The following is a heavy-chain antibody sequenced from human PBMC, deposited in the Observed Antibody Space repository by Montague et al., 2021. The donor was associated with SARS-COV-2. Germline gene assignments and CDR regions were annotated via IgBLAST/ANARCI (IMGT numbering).Heavy chain of an antibody. CDR2: IYYSGST. CDR1: GGSVSSGSYY. CDR3: ARDPWRITIFGVVTRYGMDG. D-gene: IGHD3-3*01. Sequence: SETLSLTCIVSGGSVSSGSYYWSWIRQPPGKGLEWIGYIYYSGSTNYNPSLKSRVTISVDTSKNQFSLKLSSVTAADTAVYYCARDPWRITIFGVVTRYGMDGLGQGTTVTVSS. V-gene: IGHV4-61*01. J-gene: IGHJ6*02.